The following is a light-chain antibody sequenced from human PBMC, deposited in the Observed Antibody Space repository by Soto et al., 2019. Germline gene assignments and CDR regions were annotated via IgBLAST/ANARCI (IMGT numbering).Light chain of an antibody. V-gene: IGLV2-14*01. Sequence: QSALTQPASVSGSPGQSITISCTGTSSDVGGYNYVSWYQQHPGEAPKLMIYEVSDRPSGVSNRFSGSKSGNTASLTISGLQAEDEADYYCSSYTSSTTYVFGTGTKVTVL. J-gene: IGLJ1*01. CDR1: SSDVGGYNY. CDR3: SSYTSSTTYV. CDR2: EVS.